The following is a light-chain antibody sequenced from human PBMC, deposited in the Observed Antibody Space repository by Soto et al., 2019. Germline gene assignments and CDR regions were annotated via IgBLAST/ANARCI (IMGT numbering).Light chain of an antibody. CDR2: DNN. Sequence: QSVLTQPPSVSAAPGQTVTISCSGSNSNIGNNYVSWYQQFPGTAPKVLIYDNNKRPSGIPDRFSGSKSGTSASLAITGLQAEDEADYYCQSYDYSLSAHYVFGAGTKLTVL. J-gene: IGLJ1*01. CDR1: NSNIGNNY. V-gene: IGLV1-51*01. CDR3: QSYDYSLSAHYV.